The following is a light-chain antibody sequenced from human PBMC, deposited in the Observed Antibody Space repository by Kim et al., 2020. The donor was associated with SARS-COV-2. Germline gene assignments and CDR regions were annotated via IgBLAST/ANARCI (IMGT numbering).Light chain of an antibody. J-gene: IGKJ4*01. Sequence: IVMSQTPLSLSVAPGHPASISCNSSQSLLHNDGKTYVDWYLLRPGQSPLLLLYALSNRLSGVPDRFSSSGSGTQFTLEISRVEAEDVGIYYCMQSLQLPLTFGGGTKVDIK. CDR2: ALS. V-gene: IGKV2D-29*02. CDR3: MQSLQLPLT. CDR1: QSLLHNDGKTY.